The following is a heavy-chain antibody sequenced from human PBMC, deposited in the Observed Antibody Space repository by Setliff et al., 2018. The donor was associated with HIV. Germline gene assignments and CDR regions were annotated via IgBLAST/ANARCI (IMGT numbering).Heavy chain of an antibody. J-gene: IGHJ3*02. CDR3: ARGMYSSGWYDAFDI. Sequence: GASVKVSCKASGYSFSSFAMHWVRQAPGQGLEWMGWISAYNGNTNYAQKLQGRVTMTTDTSTSTAYMELSSLRSEDTAVYYCARGMYSSGWYDAFDIWGQGTMVTVSS. D-gene: IGHD6-19*01. V-gene: IGHV1-18*01. CDR2: ISAYNGNT. CDR1: GYSFSSFA.